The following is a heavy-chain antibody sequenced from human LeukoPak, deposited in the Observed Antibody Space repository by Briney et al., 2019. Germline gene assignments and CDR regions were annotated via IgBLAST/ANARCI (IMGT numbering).Heavy chain of an antibody. CDR1: GFPFGVYY. V-gene: IGHV3-11*01. CDR2: ISPTGDII. J-gene: IGHJ4*02. D-gene: IGHD3-16*01. Sequence: GGSLRLSCAASGFPFGVYYMTWIRQAPGRGLEPLSFISPTGDIIKYVDSVKGRFTISRDNAKSSMYLEMNSLRAEGTAVYYCAREHWAAPDHWGQGTLVTVSP. CDR3: AREHWAAPDH.